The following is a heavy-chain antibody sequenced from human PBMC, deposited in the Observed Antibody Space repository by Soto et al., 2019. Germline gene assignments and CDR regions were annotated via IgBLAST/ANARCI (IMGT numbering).Heavy chain of an antibody. CDR1: GFIFRSYG. Sequence: QVQLVESGGGVVQPGKSLRLSCAAAGFIFRSYGVHWVRQAPGKGLRGVAVISHDGSNAYYADAVNGGFTISRDNAKNTVYLQMNSLRAEDTAVYYCAKQGIEVAGTDYFDYWGQGALVTVAS. CDR3: AKQGIEVAGTDYFDY. CDR2: ISHDGSNA. J-gene: IGHJ4*02. D-gene: IGHD6-19*01. V-gene: IGHV3-30*18.